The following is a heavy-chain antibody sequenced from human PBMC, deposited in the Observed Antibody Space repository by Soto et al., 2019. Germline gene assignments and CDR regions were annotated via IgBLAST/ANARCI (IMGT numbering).Heavy chain of an antibody. J-gene: IGHJ4*02. CDR3: ATEDTSGWHRVFDS. Sequence: PSETLSLTCTVFGGSISSRLYYWDWIRQPPGKGLEWIRNIYFSGNTYYNPSLRSRVSISLDTSNNQFSLGLNSVTAADTAVYYCATEDTSGWHRVFDSWGQGTLVTVSS. CDR2: IYFSGNT. V-gene: IGHV4-39*07. D-gene: IGHD6-19*01. CDR1: GGSISSRLYY.